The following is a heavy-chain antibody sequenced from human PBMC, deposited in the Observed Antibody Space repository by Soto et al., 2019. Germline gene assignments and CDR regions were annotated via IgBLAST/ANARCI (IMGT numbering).Heavy chain of an antibody. Sequence: ETLSLTCAVSGYSIGSGYYWAWIRQSPGKGLEWIGSIYHAGSVYYNPSLNGRVALSMDTSKNHFSLKLTSVTAADTAVYYCARTFDYYGMDVWGQGTTVTVSS. J-gene: IGHJ6*02. CDR2: IYHAGSV. V-gene: IGHV4-38-2*01. CDR1: GYSIGSGYY. CDR3: ARTFDYYGMDV.